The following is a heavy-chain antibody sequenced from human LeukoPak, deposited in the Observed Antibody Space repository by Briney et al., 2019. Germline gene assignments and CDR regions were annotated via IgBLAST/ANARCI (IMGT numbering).Heavy chain of an antibody. D-gene: IGHD3-10*01. V-gene: IGHV4-39*02. CDR2: IYYSGST. CDR3: ARDSGSGSYYNLMFDY. Sequence: PSETLSLTCTVSGGSISSSSYYWGWIRQPPGKGLEWIGSIYYSGSTYYNPSLKSRVTISVDTSKTQFSLKLSSVTAADTAVYYCARDSGSGSYYNLMFDYWGQGTLVTVSS. J-gene: IGHJ4*02. CDR1: GGSISSSSYY.